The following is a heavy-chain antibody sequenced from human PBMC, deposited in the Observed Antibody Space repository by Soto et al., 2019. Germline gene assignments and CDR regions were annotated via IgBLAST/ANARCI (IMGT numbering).Heavy chain of an antibody. Sequence: ASVKVSCKASGYTFTIYGISWVRQAPGQGFEWMGWISAYNGNTNYAQKLQGRVTMTTDTSTSTAYMELRSLRSDDTAVYYCARLPQWGAAAGRSGLDVWGQGTTVTVSS. V-gene: IGHV1-18*01. J-gene: IGHJ6*02. CDR1: GYTFTIYG. D-gene: IGHD6-13*01. CDR3: ARLPQWGAAAGRSGLDV. CDR2: ISAYNGNT.